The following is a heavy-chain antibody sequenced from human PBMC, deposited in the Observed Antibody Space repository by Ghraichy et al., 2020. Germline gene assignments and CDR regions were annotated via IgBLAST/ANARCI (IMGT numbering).Heavy chain of an antibody. V-gene: IGHV3-48*02. D-gene: IGHD3-16*01. Sequence: GESLNISCAASGFTFSSYSMNWVRQAPGKGLEWVSYISSSSSTIYYADSVKGRFTISRDNAKNSLYLQMNSLRDEDTAVYYCARAIMITFGERGAFDIWGQGTMVTVSS. J-gene: IGHJ3*02. CDR2: ISSSSSTI. CDR3: ARAIMITFGERGAFDI. CDR1: GFTFSSYS.